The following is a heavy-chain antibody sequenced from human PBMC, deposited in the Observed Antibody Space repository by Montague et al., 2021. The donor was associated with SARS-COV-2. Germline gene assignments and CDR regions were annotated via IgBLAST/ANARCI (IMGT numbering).Heavy chain of an antibody. CDR1: GGSFSDYH. CDR3: ARGAPGY. Sequence: SETLSLTCAVYGGSFSDYHWTWIRRSPGEGLEWIGKINYGGSTKYNPSLKSRVTISIDTSKNQFSLKLTSVTAADTAVYYCARGAPGYWGQGTLVTVSS. V-gene: IGHV4-34*01. D-gene: IGHD1-1*01. J-gene: IGHJ4*02. CDR2: INYGGST.